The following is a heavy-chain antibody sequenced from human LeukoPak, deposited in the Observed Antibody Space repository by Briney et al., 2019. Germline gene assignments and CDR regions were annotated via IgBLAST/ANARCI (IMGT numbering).Heavy chain of an antibody. D-gene: IGHD3-16*02. J-gene: IGHJ4*02. CDR1: GGSFSGYY. CDR2: INHSGST. V-gene: IGHV4-34*01. Sequence: PSETLSLTCAVYGGSFSGYYWSWIRQPPGKGLEWIGEINHSGSTNYNPSLKSRVTISVDTSKNQFSLKLSSVTAADTAVYYCARAWYDYVWGSYRYEGFDYWGQGTLVTVSS. CDR3: ARAWYDYVWGSYRYEGFDY.